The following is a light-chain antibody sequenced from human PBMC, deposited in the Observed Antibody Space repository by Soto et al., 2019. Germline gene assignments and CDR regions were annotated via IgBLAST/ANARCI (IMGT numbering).Light chain of an antibody. CDR1: SSDVGGYNY. CDR3: SSHTIGSTPL. V-gene: IGLV2-14*01. J-gene: IGLJ1*01. Sequence: QSALTQPASVSGSPGQSITISCTGTSSDVGGYNYVSWYQQHPGTAPKLMIYEVSNRPSGVSNRFSGSKSGNTASLTISGLQAEDEADYHCSSHTIGSTPLFGTGTKLTVL. CDR2: EVS.